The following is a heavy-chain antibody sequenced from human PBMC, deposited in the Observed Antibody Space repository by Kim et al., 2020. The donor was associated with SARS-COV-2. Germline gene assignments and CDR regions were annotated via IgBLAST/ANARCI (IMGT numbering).Heavy chain of an antibody. D-gene: IGHD3-16*01. CDR1: GYTFSDYY. V-gene: IGHV1-2*02. J-gene: IGHJ4*02. Sequence: ASVKVSCKASGYTFSDYYLHWVRQARGQGFEWMGWINPNSGGTSYAQKFQGRITMTRDTSIRTVYMEVTRLRHDDTAVYFCARVPRGGWLRCFDYWGQGT. CDR3: ARVPRGGWLRCFDY. CDR2: INPNSGGT.